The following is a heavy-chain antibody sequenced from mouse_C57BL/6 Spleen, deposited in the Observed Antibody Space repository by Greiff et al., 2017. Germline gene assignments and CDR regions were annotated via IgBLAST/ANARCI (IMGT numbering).Heavy chain of an antibody. D-gene: IGHD2-4*01. CDR3: AAYDYDEGPYAMDY. V-gene: IGHV2-5*01. CDR2: IWRGGST. Sequence: VKVVESGPGLVQPSQSLSITCTVSGFSLTSYGVHWVRQSPGKGLEWLGVIWRGGSTDYNAAFMSRLSITKDNSKSQVFFKMNSLQADDTAIYYCAAYDYDEGPYAMDYWGQGTSVTVSS. CDR1: GFSLTSYG. J-gene: IGHJ4*01.